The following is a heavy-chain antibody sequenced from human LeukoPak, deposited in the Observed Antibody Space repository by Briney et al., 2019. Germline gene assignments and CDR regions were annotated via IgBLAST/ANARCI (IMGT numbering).Heavy chain of an antibody. D-gene: IGHD3-22*01. Sequence: SETLSLTCAVYGGSFSGYYWSWIRQPPGKGLEWIGEINHSGSTNYNPSLKSRVTISVDTSKNQFSLKLSSVTAEDTAVYYCARDLSIGYYDSSGPREDDYWGQGTLVTVSS. J-gene: IGHJ4*02. CDR3: ARDLSIGYYDSSGPREDDY. CDR2: INHSGST. CDR1: GGSFSGYY. V-gene: IGHV4-34*01.